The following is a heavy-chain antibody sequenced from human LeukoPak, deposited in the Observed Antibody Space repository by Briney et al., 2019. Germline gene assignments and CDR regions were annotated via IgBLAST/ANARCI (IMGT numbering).Heavy chain of an antibody. CDR3: ARDKVWAHSSSSDYYYGMDV. Sequence: TLSLTCTVSGGSISSGGYYWSWIRQHPGKGLEWIGYIYYSGSTYYNPSLKSRVTISVDTSKNQFSLKLSSVTAADTAVYYCARDKVWAHSSSSDYYYGMDVWGQGTTVTVSS. CDR2: IYYSGST. CDR1: GGSISSGGYY. V-gene: IGHV4-31*03. D-gene: IGHD6-6*01. J-gene: IGHJ6*02.